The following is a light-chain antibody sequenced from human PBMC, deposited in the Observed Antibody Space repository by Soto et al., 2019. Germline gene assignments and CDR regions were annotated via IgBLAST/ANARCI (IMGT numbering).Light chain of an antibody. CDR3: QQYNTYPRT. Sequence: DIQMTQSPSTLSASVGDRVTITCRASQTISSWLAWYQQKPGKAPKLLIYKASSLESGVPSRFSGSGSGTEFTLSISSLQPDDFATYHCQQYNTYPRTFSQGTKVEIK. CDR1: QTISSW. V-gene: IGKV1-5*03. J-gene: IGKJ1*01. CDR2: KAS.